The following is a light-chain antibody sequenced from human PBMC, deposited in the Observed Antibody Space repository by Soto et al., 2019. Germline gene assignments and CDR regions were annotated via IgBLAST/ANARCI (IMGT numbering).Light chain of an antibody. CDR2: GAY. Sequence: QMTQSPSSLSASVGDRVTITCRASQSINKNLNWFQKKPGKAPKLLIYGAYNLHSGVPSKFSGSGSGTDFNLTISSLQPEDFATYFCQMRFSRSTSAFGPGTKVDIK. CDR3: QMRFSRSTSA. V-gene: IGKV1-39*01. J-gene: IGKJ3*01. CDR1: QSINKN.